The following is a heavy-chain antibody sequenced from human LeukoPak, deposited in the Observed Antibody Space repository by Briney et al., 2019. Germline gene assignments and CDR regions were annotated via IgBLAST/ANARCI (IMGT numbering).Heavy chain of an antibody. CDR1: GFTFSSYS. Sequence: GGSLRLSCAASGFTFSSYSMNWVRQAPGKGLEWVSSISSSSSYIYYADSVKGRFTISRDNAKNSLYLQMNSLRAEDTAVYYCARDGSAIVATTDYWGQGTLVTVSS. CDR2: ISSSSSYI. CDR3: ARDGSAIVATTDY. J-gene: IGHJ4*02. V-gene: IGHV3-21*01. D-gene: IGHD5-12*01.